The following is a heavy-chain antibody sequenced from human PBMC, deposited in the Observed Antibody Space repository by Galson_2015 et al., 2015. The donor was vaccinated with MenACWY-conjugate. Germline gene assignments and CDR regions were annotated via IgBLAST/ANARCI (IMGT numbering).Heavy chain of an antibody. V-gene: IGHV3-21*01. CDR2: ISRSSRYT. Sequence: SLRLSCAASGFTFSTYSMNWVRQTPGKGLEWVSSISRSSRYTYYADSVRGRFTISRDNAKNTLYLQMNSLRAEDTAVYYCASSLSGAQGYWGQGTLVTVSS. CDR1: GFTFSTYS. CDR3: ASSLSGAQGY. J-gene: IGHJ4*02. D-gene: IGHD1-14*01.